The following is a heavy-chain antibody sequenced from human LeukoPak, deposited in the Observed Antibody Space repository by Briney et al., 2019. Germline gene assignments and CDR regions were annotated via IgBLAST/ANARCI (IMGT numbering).Heavy chain of an antibody. CDR3: ARIPYYYDSSGYYNPIYYFDY. D-gene: IGHD3-22*01. Sequence: GGSLRLSCAASGFTVSSNYMTWVRQAPGKGLEWVSVIHKNAITYYADTVKGRFTISRDNSKNMLYLQMNSLRAEDTAVYYCARIPYYYDSSGYYNPIYYFDYWGQGTLVTVSS. CDR2: IHKNAIT. V-gene: IGHV3-53*01. J-gene: IGHJ4*02. CDR1: GFTVSSNY.